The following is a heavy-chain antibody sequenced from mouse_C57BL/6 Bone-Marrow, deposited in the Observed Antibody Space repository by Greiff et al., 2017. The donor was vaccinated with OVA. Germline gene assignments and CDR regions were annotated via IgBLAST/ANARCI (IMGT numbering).Heavy chain of an antibody. J-gene: IGHJ2*01. D-gene: IGHD2-5*01. CDR3: ARREAYYTNTGFAY. CDR2: IHPNSGST. Sequence: QVQLQQPGAELVKPGASVKLSCKASGYTFTSYWMHWVKQRPGQGLEWIGMIHPNSGSTNYNEKFKSKATLTVDKSSSTAYMQLSSLTSEDSAVYYFARREAYYTNTGFAYGGQGTTLTVSS. CDR1: GYTFTSYW. V-gene: IGHV1-64*01.